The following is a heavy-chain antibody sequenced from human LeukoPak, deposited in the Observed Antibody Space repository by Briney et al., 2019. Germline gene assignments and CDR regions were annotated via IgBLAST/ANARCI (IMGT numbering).Heavy chain of an antibody. CDR2: INHSGST. D-gene: IGHD6-13*01. J-gene: IGHJ4*02. Sequence: SETLSLTCTVSAASIRNNHWSWIRQPPGKGLEWIGEINHSGSTNYNPSLKSRVSISVDSSKNQFSLKVSSVTAADTAVYYCARGSDTAAGLYWGQGTLVTVSS. V-gene: IGHV4-34*01. CDR3: ARGSDTAAGLY. CDR1: AASIRNNH.